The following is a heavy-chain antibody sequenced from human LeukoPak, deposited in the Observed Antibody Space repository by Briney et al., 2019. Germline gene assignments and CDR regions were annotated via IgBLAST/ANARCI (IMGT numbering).Heavy chain of an antibody. V-gene: IGHV3-23*01. CDR3: ASGERWLQLRGGPFDY. J-gene: IGHJ4*02. Sequence: GGSLRLSCAASGFTFSNYAMSWVRQAPGKGLEWVSGISGSGDSTYYADSVKGRFTISRDNSKNTLYLQMNSLRAEDTAVYYCASGERWLQLRGGPFDYWGQGTLVTVSS. CDR1: GFTFSNYA. D-gene: IGHD5-24*01. CDR2: ISGSGDST.